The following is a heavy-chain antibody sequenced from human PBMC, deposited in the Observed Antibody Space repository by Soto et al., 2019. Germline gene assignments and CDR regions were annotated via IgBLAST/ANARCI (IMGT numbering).Heavy chain of an antibody. V-gene: IGHV3-33*06. CDR3: AKESDTFDV. J-gene: IGHJ3*01. CDR2: IWYDGNTE. Sequence: QVQLVESGGGVVQPGNSLRLSCAATGFIFSNHFMHWVRQAPGKGLEWLAGIWYDGNTEFYAESLKGRLTISRDTSKNTLNLEMSSLRAEDTAMYYCAKESDTFDVWGKGTMVIVS. CDR1: GFIFSNHF.